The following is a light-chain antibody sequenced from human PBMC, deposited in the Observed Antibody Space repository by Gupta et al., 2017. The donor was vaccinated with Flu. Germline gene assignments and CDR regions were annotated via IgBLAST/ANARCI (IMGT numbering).Light chain of an antibody. CDR1: SGDIGSYDY. CDR3: CSYAGSYTWV. Sequence: QSALTQPRSVSGSPGQSVTISCTGTSGDIGSYDYVCWCRQHTGKAPKLWIYDVNKRPSGVPDRFSGSKSGNTASLTIFGLQDEDEADFYCCSYAGSYTWVFGTGTTVTVL. CDR2: DVN. J-gene: IGLJ1*01. V-gene: IGLV2-11*01.